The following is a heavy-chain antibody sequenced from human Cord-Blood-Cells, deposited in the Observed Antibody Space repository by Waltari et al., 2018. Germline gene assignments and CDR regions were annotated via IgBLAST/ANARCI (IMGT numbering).Heavy chain of an antibody. J-gene: IGHJ6*02. CDR1: GGSISSSTW. D-gene: IGHD6-13*01. Sequence: QVQLQESGPGLVKPSGTLSLTCAVSGGSISSSTWWSLVRQPPGKGLEWIGEIYHSGSTNYNPSLKSRVTISVDKSKNQFSLKLSSVTAADTAVYYCARRQLYSSSWYEDYYGMDVWGQGTTVTVSS. CDR2: IYHSGST. CDR3: ARRQLYSSSWYEDYYGMDV. V-gene: IGHV4-4*02.